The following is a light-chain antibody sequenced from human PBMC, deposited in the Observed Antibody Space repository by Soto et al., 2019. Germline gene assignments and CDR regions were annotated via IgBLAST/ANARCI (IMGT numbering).Light chain of an antibody. CDR2: GAS. J-gene: IGKJ4*01. CDR3: QQYGNWPPLT. CDR1: QSVSSQ. Sequence: IVMTQSPATLSVSPGERVTLSCRASQSVSSQLAWYQQKPGQAPRLLIYGASTRATGIPARFSGSGSGTEFTLTISSLQSEDFAVYYCQQYGNWPPLTFGGGTKVEIK. V-gene: IGKV3-15*01.